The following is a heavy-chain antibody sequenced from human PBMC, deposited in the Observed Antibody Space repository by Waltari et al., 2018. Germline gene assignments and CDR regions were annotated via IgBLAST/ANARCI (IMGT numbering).Heavy chain of an antibody. Sequence: EVQLVESGGGLVQPGRSLRLSCTASGFTFGDYAMSWVRQAPGKGLEWVGFIRSKAYCGTTEYAASVKGRFTIARDDSKSIAYLQMNSLKTEDTAVYYCTRDVGQQWLGQYFDYWGQGTLVTVSS. CDR2: IRSKAYCGTT. CDR3: TRDVGQQWLGQYFDY. D-gene: IGHD6-19*01. V-gene: IGHV3-49*04. J-gene: IGHJ4*02. CDR1: GFTFGDYA.